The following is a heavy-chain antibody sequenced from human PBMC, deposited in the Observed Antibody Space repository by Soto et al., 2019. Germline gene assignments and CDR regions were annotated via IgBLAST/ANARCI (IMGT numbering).Heavy chain of an antibody. V-gene: IGHV3-33*06. CDR3: VKEIRIFGVLIFDY. CDR1: GFTFSTYG. J-gene: IGHJ4*02. D-gene: IGHD3-3*01. Sequence: SLRLSCEASGFTFSTYGMHWIRQAPGKGLEWLAIIWNDGSNEYYADSVKGRFTISRDNSKNTLFLQVNSLRVDDTAVYYCVKEIRIFGVLIFDYWGQGTLVTVSS. CDR2: IWNDGSNE.